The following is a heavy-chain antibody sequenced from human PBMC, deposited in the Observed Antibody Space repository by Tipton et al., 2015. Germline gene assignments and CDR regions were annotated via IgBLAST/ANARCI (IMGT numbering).Heavy chain of an antibody. CDR3: ATEGISSSWYGSFDN. V-gene: IGHV3-23*01. CDR2: ISGSGGNT. CDR1: GFTFNNYA. D-gene: IGHD6-13*01. J-gene: IGHJ4*02. Sequence: SLRLSCAASGFTFNNYAMNWVRQAPGKGLEWVSAISGSGGNTYYADSVKGRFTISRDNSKNTLYLQMNSLRAEDTAIYYCATEGISSSWYGSFDNWGQGTLVTVSS.